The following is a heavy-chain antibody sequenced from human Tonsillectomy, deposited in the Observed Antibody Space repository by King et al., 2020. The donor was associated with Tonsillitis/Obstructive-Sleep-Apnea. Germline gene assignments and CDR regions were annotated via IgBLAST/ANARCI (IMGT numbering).Heavy chain of an antibody. CDR2: INHSGST. CDR1: GGSFSGYY. D-gene: IGHD3-10*01. V-gene: IGHV4-34*01. Sequence: VQLQQWGAGLLKPSETLSLTCGVYGGSFSGYYWSWISQPPGKGLEWIGEINHSGSTNYNPSLKSRVTISVDTSKKQFSLKLSSVTAADTAVYYCARSNYYGSGSYYRYYYYMDVWGKGTTVTVSS. J-gene: IGHJ6*03. CDR3: ARSNYYGSGSYYRYYYYMDV.